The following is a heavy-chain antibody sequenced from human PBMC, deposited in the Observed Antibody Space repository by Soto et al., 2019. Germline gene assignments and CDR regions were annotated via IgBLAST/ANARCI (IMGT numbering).Heavy chain of an antibody. CDR3: ASGFPGSYYPDSFFDY. Sequence: GASVKVSCEASGGTFSSYAISWVRQAPGQGLEWMGGIIPIFGTANYAQKFQGRVTITADESTSTAYMELSSLRSEDTAVYYCASGFPGSYYPDSFFDYWGQGTLVTVS. V-gene: IGHV1-69*13. CDR1: GGTFSSYA. D-gene: IGHD1-26*01. CDR2: IIPIFGTA. J-gene: IGHJ4*02.